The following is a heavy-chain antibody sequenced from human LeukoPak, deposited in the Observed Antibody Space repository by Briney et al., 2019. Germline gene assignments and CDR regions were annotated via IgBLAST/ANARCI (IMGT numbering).Heavy chain of an antibody. V-gene: IGHV1-18*01. CDR3: ARGGYCSSTSCYYATDY. Sequence: GASVKVSCKASGGTFSSYGISWVRQAPGQGLEWMGWISAYNGNTNYAQKLQGRVTMTTDTSTSTAYMELRSLRSDDTAVYYCARGGYCSSTSCYYATDYWGQGTLVTVSS. CDR1: GGTFSSYG. D-gene: IGHD2-2*01. CDR2: ISAYNGNT. J-gene: IGHJ4*02.